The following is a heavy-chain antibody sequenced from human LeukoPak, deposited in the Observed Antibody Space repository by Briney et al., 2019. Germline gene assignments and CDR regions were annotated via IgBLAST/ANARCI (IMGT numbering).Heavy chain of an antibody. V-gene: IGHV1-24*01. CDR1: GYTLTELS. CDR2: FDPEDGET. CDR3: ATGVSDDILTGYFLSVWFDP. J-gene: IGHJ5*02. Sequence: ASVRVSCKVSGYTLTELSMHWVRQAPGKGLEWMGGFDPEDGETIYAQKFQGRVTMTEDTSTDTAYMELSSLRSEDTAVYYCATGVSDDILTGYFLSVWFDPWGQGTLVTASS. D-gene: IGHD3-9*01.